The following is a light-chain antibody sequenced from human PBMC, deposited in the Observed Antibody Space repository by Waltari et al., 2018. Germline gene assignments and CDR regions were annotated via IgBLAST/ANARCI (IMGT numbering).Light chain of an antibody. J-gene: IGLJ1*01. V-gene: IGLV1-36*01. CDR1: RSNIENNT. CDR3: ATWDDSLNAYV. CDR2: YDN. Sequence: SVLTQQPSVSGAHRQRVTITCSGSRSNIENNTVIWYQHLPGRAPKLLIRYDNLLPSGVSARFSASKSGTSASLAISGLQSYDEADYYCATWDDSLNAYVFGSGTKVTVV.